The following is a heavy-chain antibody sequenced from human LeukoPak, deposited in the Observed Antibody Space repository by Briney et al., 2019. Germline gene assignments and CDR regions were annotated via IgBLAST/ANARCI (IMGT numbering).Heavy chain of an antibody. CDR2: IYYSGST. J-gene: IGHJ6*02. D-gene: IGHD1-14*01. V-gene: IGHV4-59*08. Sequence: SETLSLTCTVSGGSISSYYWSWIRQPPGKGLEWIGYIYYSGSTNYNPSLKSRVTISVDTSKNQFSLKLSSVTAADTAVYYCARLPIIYGMDAWGQGTTVTVSS. CDR3: ARLPIIYGMDA. CDR1: GGSISSYY.